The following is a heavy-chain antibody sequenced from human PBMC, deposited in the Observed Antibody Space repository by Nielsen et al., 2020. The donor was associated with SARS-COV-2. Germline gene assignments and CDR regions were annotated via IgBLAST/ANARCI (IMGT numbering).Heavy chain of an antibody. D-gene: IGHD1-26*01. Sequence: GGSLRLSCAASGFTFSSYAMHWVRQAPGKGLEWVAVISYDGSNKYYADSVKGRFTISRDNSKNTLYLQMNSLRAEDTAVYYCARQNSGSYDAFDIWGQGTMVTVSS. CDR1: GFTFSSYA. J-gene: IGHJ3*02. CDR2: ISYDGSNK. CDR3: ARQNSGSYDAFDI. V-gene: IGHV3-30-3*01.